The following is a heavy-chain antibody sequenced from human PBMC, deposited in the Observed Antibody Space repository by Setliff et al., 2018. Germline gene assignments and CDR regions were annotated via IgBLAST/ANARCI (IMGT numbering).Heavy chain of an antibody. D-gene: IGHD5-18*01. J-gene: IGHJ3*02. V-gene: IGHV5-51*01. CDR1: GFRFTSHW. Sequence: GESLKISCQGSGFRFTSHWIGWVRQMPGKGLEWMGLIWPGDSDTRYSPSFQGQVTISADKSISTAYLQLSSLKASDTAIYYCARLGYSDAFDIWGQGTMVTVSS. CDR3: ARLGYSDAFDI. CDR2: IWPGDSDT.